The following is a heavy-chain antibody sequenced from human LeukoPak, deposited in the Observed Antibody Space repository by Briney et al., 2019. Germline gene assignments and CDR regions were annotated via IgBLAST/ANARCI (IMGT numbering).Heavy chain of an antibody. CDR3: ARDRGSTYYYDSSGYDGY. CDR2: INPNSGGT. D-gene: IGHD3-22*01. J-gene: IGHJ4*02. CDR1: GYTFTGYY. Sequence: GASVKVSCKASGYTFTGYYMHWVRQAPGQGLEWMGWINPNSGGTNYAQKFQGRVTMTRDTSISTAYMELSRLRSDDTAVYYCARDRGSTYYYDSSGYDGYWGQGTLVTVSS. V-gene: IGHV1-2*02.